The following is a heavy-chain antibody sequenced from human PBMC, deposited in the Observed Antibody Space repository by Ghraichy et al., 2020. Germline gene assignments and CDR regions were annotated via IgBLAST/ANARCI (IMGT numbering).Heavy chain of an antibody. CDR1: GGSISSGGYY. J-gene: IGHJ2*01. CDR2: IYYSGST. CDR3: ARESRLGEGPWYFDL. Sequence: SETLSLTCTVSGGSISSGGYYWSWIRQHPGKGLEWIGYIYYSGSTYYNPSLKSRVTISVDTSKNQFSLKLSSVTAADTAVYYCARESRLGEGPWYFDLWGRGTLVTVSS. V-gene: IGHV4-31*03. D-gene: IGHD3-16*01.